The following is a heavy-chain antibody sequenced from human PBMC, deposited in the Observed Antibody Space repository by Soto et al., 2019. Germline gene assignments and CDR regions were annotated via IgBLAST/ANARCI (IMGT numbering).Heavy chain of an antibody. CDR2: IYDSEST. CDR3: AALKRIVAGDY. Sequence: QVQLQESGPGLVKPSETLSLNCTISGDSVSSDRYYWSWIRQPPGKGQEWIGYIYDSESTNPSLKSRVTMSADTSRNHFSLNLSSVTAADTAVYYCAALKRIVAGDYWGQGALVSVSS. CDR1: GDSVSSDRYY. V-gene: IGHV4-61*03. J-gene: IGHJ4*02. D-gene: IGHD1-26*01.